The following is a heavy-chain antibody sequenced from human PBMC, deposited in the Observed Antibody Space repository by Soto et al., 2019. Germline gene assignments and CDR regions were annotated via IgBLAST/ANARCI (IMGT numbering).Heavy chain of an antibody. D-gene: IGHD2-21*02. V-gene: IGHV1-69*08. CDR3: ARRRYCGHACYYKHYSGMDV. CDR2: IIPILTTT. J-gene: IGHJ6*02. Sequence: QVQLVQSGAEVKKPGSSVKVSCRASGDTFSSYTVNWLRQAPGRGLEWMGRIIPILTTTDYAQNFRGRLTITGDKSTNTVYMELSSLRSEETAVYYCARRRYCGHACYYKHYSGMDVWGQGPTVTVAS. CDR1: GDTFSSYT.